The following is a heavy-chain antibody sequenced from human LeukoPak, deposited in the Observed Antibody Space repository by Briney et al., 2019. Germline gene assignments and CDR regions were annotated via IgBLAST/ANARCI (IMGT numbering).Heavy chain of an antibody. CDR1: GGSISSGDYY. D-gene: IGHD2-2*01. Sequence: SETLSLTCTVSGGSISSGDYYWSWIRQPPGKGLEWIGYIYYSGSTYYNPSLKSRVTISVDTSKNQFSLKLSSVTAADTAVYYCARVRSQPSIVVVPGGAHKMDDWGKGTTVTVSS. J-gene: IGHJ6*04. CDR2: IYYSGST. V-gene: IGHV4-30-4*08. CDR3: ARVRSQPSIVVVPGGAHKMDD.